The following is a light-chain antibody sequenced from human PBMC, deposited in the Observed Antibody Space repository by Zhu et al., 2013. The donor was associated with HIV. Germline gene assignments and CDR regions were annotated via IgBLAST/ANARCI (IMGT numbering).Light chain of an antibody. J-gene: IGKJ1*01. Sequence: DIQMTQSPASLSASVGDRVTITCQASHDINNYLNWYQQKPGKAPKLLIYDASNLETGVPSRFSGSRSGADFSLTISSLQPEDVATYYCQKYNSALWTFGQGTKVEIK. CDR2: DAS. CDR1: HDINNY. CDR3: QKYNSALWT. V-gene: IGKV1-33*01.